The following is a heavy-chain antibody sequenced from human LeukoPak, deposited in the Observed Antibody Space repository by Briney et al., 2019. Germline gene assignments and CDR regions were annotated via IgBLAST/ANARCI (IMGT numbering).Heavy chain of an antibody. J-gene: IGHJ4*02. CDR2: MNPNSGNT. V-gene: IGHV1-8*01. CDR3: ARAPSVRGVISQYYFDY. Sequence: ASVKVSCKASGYTFTSYDINWVRQATGQGLEWMGWMNPNSGNTGYAQKFQGRVTMTRNTSISTAYMELSSLRSEDTAVYYCARAPSVRGVISQYYFDYWGQGTLVTVPS. D-gene: IGHD3-10*01. CDR1: GYTFTSYD.